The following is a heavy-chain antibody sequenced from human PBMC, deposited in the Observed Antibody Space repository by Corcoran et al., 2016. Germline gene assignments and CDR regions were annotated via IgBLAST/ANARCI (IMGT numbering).Heavy chain of an antibody. CDR3: ARLPRGGRGDAFDI. V-gene: IGHV5-51*01. J-gene: IGHJ3*02. CDR2: IYPGDSDL. D-gene: IGHD3-10*01. Sequence: EVQLVQSGAEVKKPGESLKISCKGSGYSFSNYWIGWVRQMPRKGLEWMGIIYPGDSDLKYSPSFQGQVTISADKSISTAYLQWSSLTTSDTAIYYCARLPRGGRGDAFDIWGQGTMVTVSS. CDR1: GYSFSNYW.